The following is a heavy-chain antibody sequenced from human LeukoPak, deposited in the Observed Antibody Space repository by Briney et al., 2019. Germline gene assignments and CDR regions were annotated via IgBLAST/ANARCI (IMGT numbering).Heavy chain of an antibody. CDR3: ATSGNYYLKY. J-gene: IGHJ4*02. CDR1: GFTVSSNY. CDR2: IYSGGST. Sequence: GGFLRLSCAASGFTVSSNYMSWVRQAPGKGLEWVSVIYSGGSTYYADSVKGRFTISRDNAKNALSLQMNSLRDEDTAVYYCATSGNYYLKYWGQGTLVTVSS. V-gene: IGHV3-53*01. D-gene: IGHD1-26*01.